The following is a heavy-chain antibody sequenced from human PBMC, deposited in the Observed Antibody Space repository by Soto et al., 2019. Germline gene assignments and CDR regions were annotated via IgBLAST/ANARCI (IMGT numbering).Heavy chain of an antibody. J-gene: IGHJ6*02. CDR1: GGSISSYY. V-gene: IGHV4-59*01. D-gene: IGHD6-19*01. Sequence: PSATLSLTCPVSGGSISSYYWSLIRPPPGKGLEWIGYIYYSGSTNYNPSLKSRVTISVDTSKNQFSLKLSSVTAADTAVYYCARRGRIAVADYYYYYGMDVWGQGTTVNVSS. CDR3: ARRGRIAVADYYYYYGMDV. CDR2: IYYSGST.